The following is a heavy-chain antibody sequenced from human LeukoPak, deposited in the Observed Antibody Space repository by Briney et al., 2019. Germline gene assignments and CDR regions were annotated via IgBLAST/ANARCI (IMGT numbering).Heavy chain of an antibody. CDR2: ISSSGSTI. D-gene: IGHD2-2*01. V-gene: IGHV3-48*03. Sequence: GGSLRLSCAASGFTFSSYEMNWVRQAPGKGLEWVSYISSSGSTIYYADSVKGRFTISRDNAKNSLYLQMNSLRAEDTAVYYCARETSPHCSSTSCKPDAFDIWGQGTMVTVSS. CDR1: GFTFSSYE. J-gene: IGHJ3*02. CDR3: ARETSPHCSSTSCKPDAFDI.